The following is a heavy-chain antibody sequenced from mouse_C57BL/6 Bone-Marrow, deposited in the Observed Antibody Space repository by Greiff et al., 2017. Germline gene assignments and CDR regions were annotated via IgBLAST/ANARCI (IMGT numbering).Heavy chain of an antibody. CDR1: GYTFTSYW. J-gene: IGHJ4*01. V-gene: IGHV1-64*01. Sequence: QVQLQQPGAELVKPGASVKLSCKASGYTFTSYWMHWVKQRPGQGLEWIGMIHPNSGSTNYNEKFKSKATLTVDKSSSTAYMQLSSLTSEDSAVYYCASHYGSPLYSMDYWGQGTSVTVSS. CDR2: IHPNSGST. D-gene: IGHD1-1*01. CDR3: ASHYGSPLYSMDY.